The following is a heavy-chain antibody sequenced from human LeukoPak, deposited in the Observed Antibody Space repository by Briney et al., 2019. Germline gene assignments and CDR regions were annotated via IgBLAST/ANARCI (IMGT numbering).Heavy chain of an antibody. D-gene: IGHD2-2*01. J-gene: IGHJ4*02. Sequence: PSETLSLTCTVSGGSISSSSYYWGWIRQPPGKGLEWIGSIYYSGSTYYNPSLKSRVTISVDTSKNQFSLKLRSVTAAATAVYYCARLDPLRYCSSTSCYGRGDLDYWGQGTLVTVPS. CDR3: ARLDPLRYCSSTSCYGRGDLDY. CDR2: IYYSGST. V-gene: IGHV4-39*01. CDR1: GGSISSSSYY.